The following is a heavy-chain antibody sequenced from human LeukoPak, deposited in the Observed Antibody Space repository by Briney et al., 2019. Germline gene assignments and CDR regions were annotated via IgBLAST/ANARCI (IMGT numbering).Heavy chain of an antibody. CDR2: IYPGDSDT. CDR1: GYSFTCYW. D-gene: IGHD2-21*02. J-gene: IGHJ4*02. V-gene: IGHV5-51*01. Sequence: GESLKISCKAAGYSFTCYWIGLVRQLAGRVLELIGIIYPGDSDTRYSPSFHSQVTISADKSISTHYLQWSSLKASDTAMYYCARRSYCGGDCYFDYWGQGTLVTVSS. CDR3: ARRSYCGGDCYFDY.